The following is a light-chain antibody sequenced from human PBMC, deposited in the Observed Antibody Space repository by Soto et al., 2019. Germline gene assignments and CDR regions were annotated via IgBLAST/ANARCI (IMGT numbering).Light chain of an antibody. Sequence: QSALTQPASVTGSPGQSITISCTGTTSDVGGYDRVSWFQQYPGTAPKLMIYEVTNRPSGVSDRFSGSKSVNTASLTISGLQPEDEADYYCATWDDGLSAYVFGTGTKVTVL. J-gene: IGLJ1*01. CDR3: ATWDDGLSAYV. V-gene: IGLV2-14*01. CDR2: EVT. CDR1: TSDVGGYDR.